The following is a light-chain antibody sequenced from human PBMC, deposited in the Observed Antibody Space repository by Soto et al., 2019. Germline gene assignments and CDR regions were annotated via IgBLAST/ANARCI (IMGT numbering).Light chain of an antibody. V-gene: IGKV1-5*03. J-gene: IGKJ1*01. CDR3: QQYNSYSRT. CDR1: QSISSS. CDR2: KAS. Sequence: DIQMTQSPSTLSASVGDRVTITCRASQSISSSLAWYQQIPGKAPKLLIYKASSLQSGVPSRFSGTGSGTEFTLTISSLQPDDFATYYCQQYNSYSRTFGQGTKVELK.